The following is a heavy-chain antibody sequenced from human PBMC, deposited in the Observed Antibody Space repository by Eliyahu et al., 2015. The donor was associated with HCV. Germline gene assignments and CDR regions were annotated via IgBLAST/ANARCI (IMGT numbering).Heavy chain of an antibody. D-gene: IGHD3-22*01. Sequence: QVQLVESGGGVVQPGRSLRLSCAASGFTFXXYGMHWVRQAPGKGLEWVAVISYDGSNKYYADSVKGRFTISRDNSKNTLYLQMNSLRAEDTAVYYCAKDLYDSSGIDAFDIWGQGTMVTVSS. V-gene: IGHV3-30*18. CDR2: ISYDGSNK. CDR3: AKDLYDSSGIDAFDI. CDR1: GFTFXXYG. J-gene: IGHJ3*02.